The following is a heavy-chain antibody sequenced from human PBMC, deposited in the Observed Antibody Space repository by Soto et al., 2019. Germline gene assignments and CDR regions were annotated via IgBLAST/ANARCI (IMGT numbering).Heavy chain of an antibody. J-gene: IGHJ4*02. CDR2: IYYEGST. CDR1: GYSISSSNW. V-gene: IGHV4-28*01. Sequence: QVQLQESGPGLVKPSDTLSLTCAVSGYSISSSNWWGWIRQPPGKGLEWIGYIYYEGSTYYNPSPKRRVTMSVGTSKSQFSLKLSSVAAVDTAVYYCVRKRGGVTSPSDYWGQGTLVSISS. CDR3: VRKRGGVTSPSDY. D-gene: IGHD3-3*01.